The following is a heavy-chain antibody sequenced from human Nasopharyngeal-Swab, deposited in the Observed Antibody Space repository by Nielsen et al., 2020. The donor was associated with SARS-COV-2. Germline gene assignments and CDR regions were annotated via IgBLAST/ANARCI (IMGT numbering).Heavy chain of an antibody. CDR1: GFIVKDNN. J-gene: IGHJ2*01. Sequence: GGSLRLSCAASGFIVKDNNIHWVRQAPGKGLHWVSFTSSGLATDYSDSVKGRFTISRHNSENTLYLQMNSLRPEDTAIYYCARGRGGSDWYLDLWGRGTLVTVSS. V-gene: IGHV3-53*04. D-gene: IGHD3-16*01. CDR2: TSSGLAT. CDR3: ARGRGGSDWYLDL.